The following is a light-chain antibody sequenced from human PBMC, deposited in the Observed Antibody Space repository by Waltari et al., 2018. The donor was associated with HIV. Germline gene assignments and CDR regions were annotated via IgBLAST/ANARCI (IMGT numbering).Light chain of an antibody. V-gene: IGLV1-47*01. J-gene: IGLJ2*01. Sequence: QSVLTQPPSASGTPGQKVTISCSGGTPNIGANFVFWFQQFPGTAPKLLIYRDNLRHSGVPARFSGSKSGTSASLTISGLRSDDEAHYFCAVLDDTLGGGVFGGGTKLTVL. CDR2: RDN. CDR1: TPNIGANF. CDR3: AVLDDTLGGGV.